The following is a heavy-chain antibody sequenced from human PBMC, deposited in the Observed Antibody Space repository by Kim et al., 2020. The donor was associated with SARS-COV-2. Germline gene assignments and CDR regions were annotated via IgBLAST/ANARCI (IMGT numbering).Heavy chain of an antibody. J-gene: IGHJ4*02. V-gene: IGHV3-74*01. Sequence: STTYADSVKGRFTISRGNGKNTLWLQMNSLRAEDTAVYYCTRGAYSFVDYWGQGTLVTVSS. D-gene: IGHD2-21*01. CDR3: TRGAYSFVDY. CDR2: ST.